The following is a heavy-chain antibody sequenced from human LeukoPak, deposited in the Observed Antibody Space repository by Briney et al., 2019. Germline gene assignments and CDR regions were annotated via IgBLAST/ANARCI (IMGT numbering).Heavy chain of an antibody. Sequence: GGSLRLSCAASGFTFSSYAMSWVRQAPGKGLEWVSAISASGGSTYSADTVKGRFTISRDNSKNTLYLQMNSLRAEDTAVYYCAKHMDYGDYSAFDYWGQGTLVTVSS. CDR1: GFTFSSYA. J-gene: IGHJ4*02. V-gene: IGHV3-23*01. D-gene: IGHD4-17*01. CDR2: ISASGGST. CDR3: AKHMDYGDYSAFDY.